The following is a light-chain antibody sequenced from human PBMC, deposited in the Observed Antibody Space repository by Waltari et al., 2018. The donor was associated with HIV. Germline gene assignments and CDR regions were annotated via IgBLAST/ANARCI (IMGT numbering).Light chain of an antibody. J-gene: IGLJ2*01. CDR2: RDN. CDR1: SSNLGSNY. Sequence: QSVVTQPPSASGTPGQRVTIPWSGSSSNLGSNYVFWYQQLPGTAPRFLIYRDNQWPSGVPDRFSGSKSGTSASLAISGLRSEDEGDYFCATWDDSLSGVVFGGGTKLNVL. CDR3: ATWDDSLSGVV. V-gene: IGLV1-47*01.